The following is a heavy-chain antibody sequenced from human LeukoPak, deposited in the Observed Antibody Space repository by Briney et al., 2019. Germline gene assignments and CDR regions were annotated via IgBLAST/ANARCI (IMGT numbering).Heavy chain of an antibody. V-gene: IGHV3-23*01. D-gene: IGHD1-26*01. CDR1: GFTFSSSA. CDR2: ISGSGGGT. J-gene: IGHJ4*02. CDR3: AKMGRSELFDY. Sequence: PGESLRLSCAASGFTFSSSAMTWVRQAPGKGLEWVSAISGSGGGTYYADSVKGRLTISRDNSKNTLYLQMNSLRAKDTAVYYCAKMGRSELFDYWGQGTLVTVSS.